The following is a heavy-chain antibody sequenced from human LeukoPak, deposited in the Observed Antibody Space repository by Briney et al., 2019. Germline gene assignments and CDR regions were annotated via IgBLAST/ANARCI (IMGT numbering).Heavy chain of an antibody. J-gene: IGHJ6*02. Sequence: SETLSLTCTVSGGSISSSSYYWGWIRQPPGKGLEWIGSIYYSGSTYYNPSLKSRVTISVDTSKNQFSLKLSSVTAADTAVYYCAREDTAMATGGMDVWGQGTTVTVSS. CDR1: GGSISSSSYY. D-gene: IGHD5-18*01. CDR3: AREDTAMATGGMDV. V-gene: IGHV4-39*07. CDR2: IYYSGST.